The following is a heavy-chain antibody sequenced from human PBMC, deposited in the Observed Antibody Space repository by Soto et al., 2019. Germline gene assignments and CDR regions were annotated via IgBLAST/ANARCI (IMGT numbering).Heavy chain of an antibody. CDR2: IYHSGST. J-gene: IGHJ5*02. Sequence: QVQLQESGPGLVKPSQTLSLTCTVSGGSISSGGYYWSWIRQHPGKGLEWIGYIYHSGSTYYNPSLKSRVTISVDTSKNQFSLKLSSVTAADTAVYYCARGLERLVTHLNWFDPWGQGTLVTVSS. CDR3: ARGLERLVTHLNWFDP. CDR1: GGSISSGGYY. D-gene: IGHD1-1*01. V-gene: IGHV4-31*03.